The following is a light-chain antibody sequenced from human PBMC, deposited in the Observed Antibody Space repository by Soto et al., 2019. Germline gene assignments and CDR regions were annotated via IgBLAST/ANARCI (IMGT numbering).Light chain of an antibody. Sequence: DIQMTQSPSTLSASVGDRVTSTCRASQSISSWLAWYQQKPGKAPKLLIYDASTLESGVPSRFSGSGSGTEFTLTIISLHPDDFATYYCQQYNSYSRTFGQGTKVEIK. V-gene: IGKV1-5*01. CDR1: QSISSW. CDR3: QQYNSYSRT. J-gene: IGKJ1*01. CDR2: DAS.